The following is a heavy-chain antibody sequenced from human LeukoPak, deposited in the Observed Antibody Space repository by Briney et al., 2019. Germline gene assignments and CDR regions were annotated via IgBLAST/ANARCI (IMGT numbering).Heavy chain of an antibody. D-gene: IGHD3-10*01. J-gene: IGHJ6*03. CDR1: GYTFTTDD. V-gene: IGHV1-69*05. CDR2: IIPIFGTA. Sequence: SVKVSCKPSGYTFTTDDINWVRQAPGQGLEWMGGIIPIFGTANYAQKFQVRVTITTDESTSTAYMELSSLRFEDTAVYYCARDRGGVSFYYYYMDVWGKGTTVTVSS. CDR3: ARDRGGVSFYYYYMDV.